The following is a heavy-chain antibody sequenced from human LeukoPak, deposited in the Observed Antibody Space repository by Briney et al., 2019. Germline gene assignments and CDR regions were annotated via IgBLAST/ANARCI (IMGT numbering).Heavy chain of an antibody. J-gene: IGHJ1*01. D-gene: IGHD3-9*01. CDR2: INHSGST. CDR1: GGSFSGYY. Sequence: PSETLSLTCAVYGGSFSGYYWSWIRQPPGKGLEWIGEINHSGSTNYNPSLKSRVTISVDTSKNQFTLKLSSVTAADTAVYYCARGKVFADYDIWGQGTLVTVSS. V-gene: IGHV4-34*01. CDR3: ARGKVFADYDI.